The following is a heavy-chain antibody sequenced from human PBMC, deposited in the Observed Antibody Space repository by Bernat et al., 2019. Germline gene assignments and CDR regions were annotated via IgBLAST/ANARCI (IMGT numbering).Heavy chain of an antibody. D-gene: IGHD3-10*01. CDR1: GGTFSSYT. CDR2: IIPILGIA. CDR3: ARGDYYGSGSYAY. Sequence: QVQLVQSGAEVKKPGSSVKVSCKASGGTFSSYTISWVRQAPGQGLEWMGRIIPILGIANYAQKFQGRGTITADKSTSTAYMELSSLRSEDTAVYYCARGDYYGSGSYAYWGQGTLVTVSS. V-gene: IGHV1-69*02. J-gene: IGHJ4*02.